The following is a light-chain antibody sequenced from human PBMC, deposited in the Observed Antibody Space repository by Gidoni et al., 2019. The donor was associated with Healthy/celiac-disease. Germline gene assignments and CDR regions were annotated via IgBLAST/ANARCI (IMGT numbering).Light chain of an antibody. V-gene: IGKV3-20*01. Sequence: IVLPQIPGTVSLPPGERATLPCRASQSVSSSYLAWYQQKPGQAPRLLIYGAYSRATGIPDRFSGSGYGTDFTLSISRVEPEDFAVYYCQQYGSSPLTFGQGTKVEIK. CDR1: QSVSSSY. CDR2: GAY. J-gene: IGKJ1*01. CDR3: QQYGSSPLT.